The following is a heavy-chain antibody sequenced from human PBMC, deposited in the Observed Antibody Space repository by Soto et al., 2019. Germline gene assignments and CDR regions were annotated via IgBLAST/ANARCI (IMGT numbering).Heavy chain of an antibody. CDR1: GGTFSSYA. CDR2: IIPIFATA. J-gene: IGHJ6*02. V-gene: IGHV1-69*13. Sequence: GASVKVSCKATGGTFSSYAFSWVRQAPGQGLEWMGGIIPIFATANYTQRFQGRVTITADESTSTSYMELSSLRSEDTAVYYCARAFCSGGSCPYGMDVWGQGTTATVSS. D-gene: IGHD2-15*01. CDR3: ARAFCSGGSCPYGMDV.